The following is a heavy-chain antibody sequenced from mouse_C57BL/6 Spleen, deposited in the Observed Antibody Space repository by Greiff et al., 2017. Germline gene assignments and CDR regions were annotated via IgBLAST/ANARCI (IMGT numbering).Heavy chain of an antibody. D-gene: IGHD2-4*01. V-gene: IGHV1-59*01. Sequence: QVQLQQPGAELVRPGTSVKLSCKASGYTFTSYWMHWVKQRPGQGLEWIGVIDPSDSYTNYNQTFKGKATLTVDTSSSTAYMQLSSLTSEDSAVXYCAGDYDGFAYWGQGTLVTVSA. CDR1: GYTFTSYW. CDR3: AGDYDGFAY. J-gene: IGHJ3*01. CDR2: IDPSDSYT.